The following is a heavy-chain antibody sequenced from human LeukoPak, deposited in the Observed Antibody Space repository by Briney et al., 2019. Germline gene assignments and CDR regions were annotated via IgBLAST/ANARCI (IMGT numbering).Heavy chain of an antibody. CDR1: GYSISSGYY. CDR3: ARVCSSGRCFDY. V-gene: IGHV4-38-2*02. J-gene: IGHJ4*02. CDR2: INHSGST. D-gene: IGHD2-15*01. Sequence: SETLSLTCTVSGYSISSGYYWAWMRQPPGKGLEWIGSINHSGSTYYNPSLKSRVTVSADTSKNQVSLRLSSVTAADTAVYYCARVCSSGRCFDYWGQGTLVTVSS.